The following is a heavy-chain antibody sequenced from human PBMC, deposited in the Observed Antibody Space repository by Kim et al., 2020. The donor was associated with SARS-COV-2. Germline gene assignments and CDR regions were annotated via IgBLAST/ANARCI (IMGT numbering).Heavy chain of an antibody. D-gene: IGHD1-26*01. J-gene: IGHJ4*02. CDR3: AKGWGYFDS. CDR1: GFTFSSYA. Sequence: GGSLRLSCAASGFTFSSYAMGWVRQAPSKGLKWVSAISTSGGTTHYADSVKGRFTISRDNSKSTLYLQMNSLRAEDTAVYYCAKGWGYFDSWGQGALVTVSS. CDR2: ISTSGGTT. V-gene: IGHV3-23*01.